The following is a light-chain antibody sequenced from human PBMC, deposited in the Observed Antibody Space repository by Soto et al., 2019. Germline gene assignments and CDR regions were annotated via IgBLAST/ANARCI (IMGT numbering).Light chain of an antibody. Sequence: QSVLTQPASVSGSPGQSITISCTGTSGDIGSYNRVSWYQQHPGKAPKLIIYEVTDRPSGVSNRFSGSKSGNTASLTISGLQAEDEAEYYYSSYTNIKTNAGVFGTGTKVTVL. CDR2: EVT. CDR1: SGDIGSYNR. CDR3: SSYTNIKTNAGV. J-gene: IGLJ1*01. V-gene: IGLV2-14*03.